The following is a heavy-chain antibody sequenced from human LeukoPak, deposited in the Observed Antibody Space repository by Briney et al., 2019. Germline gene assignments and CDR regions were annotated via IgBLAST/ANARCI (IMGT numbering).Heavy chain of an antibody. V-gene: IGHV4-39*01. D-gene: IGHD3-22*01. Sequence: SETLSLTCTVSGGSISSSSYYWGWIRQPPGKGLEWIGSIYYTRSTYYNPSLKSRVTISVDTSKNQFSLKLTSVTAADTAVYYCSRGVTMIVVVIHDWYFDLWGRGTLVTVSS. CDR1: GGSISSSSYY. CDR3: SRGVTMIVVVIHDWYFDL. J-gene: IGHJ2*01. CDR2: IYYTRST.